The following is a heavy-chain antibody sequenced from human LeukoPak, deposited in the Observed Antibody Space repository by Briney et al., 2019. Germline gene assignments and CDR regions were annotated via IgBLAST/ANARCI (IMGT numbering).Heavy chain of an antibody. CDR2: IKSKTDGGTT. V-gene: IGHV3-15*01. CDR3: TTDVNGWLQPAGD. Sequence: PGGSLRLSCAASGFTFSNAWMSWVRQAPGKGLEWVGRIKSKTDGGTTDYAAPVKGRFTISRDDSKNTLYLQMNSLKTEDTAVYYCTTDVNGWLQPAGDWGQGTLVTVSS. J-gene: IGHJ4*02. CDR1: GFTFSNAW. D-gene: IGHD5-24*01.